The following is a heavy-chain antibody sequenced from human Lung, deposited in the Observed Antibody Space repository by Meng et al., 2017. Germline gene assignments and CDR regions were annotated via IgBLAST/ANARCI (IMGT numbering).Heavy chain of an antibody. J-gene: IGHJ2*01. CDR3: ARPKQANWYFDL. D-gene: IGHD1/OR15-1a*01. CDR2: INHSGST. CDR1: GGSFSGYY. V-gene: IGHV4-34*01. Sequence: QVQLQQWGAVLLKPSVTLSLTCAVYGGSFSGYYWSWIRQPPGKGLEWIGEINHSGSTNYNPSLKSRVTISVDTSKNQFSLKLSSVTAADTAVYYCARPKQANWYFDLWGRGTLVTVSS.